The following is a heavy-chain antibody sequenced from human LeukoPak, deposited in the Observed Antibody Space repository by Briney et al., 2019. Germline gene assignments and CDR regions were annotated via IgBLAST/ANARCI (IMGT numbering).Heavy chain of an antibody. Sequence: GGSLRLSCATSGFTFSSYGMHWVRQAPGKGLEWVAFIRFDGTNKYYADSVKGRFSISRDNSKNTLYLQMSSLRPEDTAVYYCAKSGGYFFAYWGQGTLVTVSS. CDR1: GFTFSSYG. J-gene: IGHJ4*02. CDR2: IRFDGTNK. D-gene: IGHD3-10*01. V-gene: IGHV3-30*02. CDR3: AKSGGYFFAY.